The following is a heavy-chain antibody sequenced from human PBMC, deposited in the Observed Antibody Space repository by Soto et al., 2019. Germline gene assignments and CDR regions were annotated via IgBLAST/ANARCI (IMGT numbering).Heavy chain of an antibody. CDR3: ARIYSSSWYGGEDY. J-gene: IGHJ4*02. CDR2: IDPSDSYT. Sequence: PGESLKISCKGSGYSFTTYWISWVRQMPGKGLEWMGRIDPSDSYTSYSPSFQGHVTISADKSISTAYLQWSSLKASDTAMYYCARIYSSSWYGGEDYWGQGTLVTVSS. CDR1: GYSFTTYW. V-gene: IGHV5-10-1*01. D-gene: IGHD6-13*01.